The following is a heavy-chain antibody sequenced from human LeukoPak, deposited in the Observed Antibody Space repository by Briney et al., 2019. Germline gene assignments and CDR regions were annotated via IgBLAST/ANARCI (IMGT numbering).Heavy chain of an antibody. D-gene: IGHD3-3*01. CDR2: INHSGST. Sequence: PSETLSLTCAVYGGSFSGYYWSWIRQPPGKGLEWIGGINHSGSTNYNPSLKSRVTISVDTSKNQFSLKVSSVTAADTAVYYCARGPTYYDFWSGYSADYWGQGTLVTGSS. CDR1: GGSFSGYY. CDR3: ARGPTYYDFWSGYSADY. J-gene: IGHJ4*02. V-gene: IGHV4-34*01.